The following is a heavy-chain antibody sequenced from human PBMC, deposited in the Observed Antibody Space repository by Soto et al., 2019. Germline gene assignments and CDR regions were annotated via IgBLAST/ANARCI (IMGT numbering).Heavy chain of an antibody. V-gene: IGHV1-69*13. Sequence: SVKVSCKASGGTFSSYAISWVRQAPGQGLEWMGGIIPIFGTANYAQKFQGRVTITADESTSTAYMELSSLRSEDTAAYYCARDHFGWLRAPAGYYYGMDVWGQGTTVTVSS. D-gene: IGHD5-12*01. CDR3: ARDHFGWLRAPAGYYYGMDV. CDR2: IIPIFGTA. J-gene: IGHJ6*02. CDR1: GGTFSSYA.